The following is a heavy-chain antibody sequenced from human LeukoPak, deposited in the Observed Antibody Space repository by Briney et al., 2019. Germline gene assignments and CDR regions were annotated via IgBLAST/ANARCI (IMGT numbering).Heavy chain of an antibody. V-gene: IGHV3-30*04. Sequence: GGSLRLSCAASGFTFSSYAMHWVRQAPGKGLEWVAVIPYDGSNKYYADSVKGRFTISRDNSKNTLYLQMNSLRAEDTAVYYCAREEVAAAANWFDPWGQGTLVTVSS. CDR3: AREEVAAAANWFDP. CDR1: GFTFSSYA. D-gene: IGHD6-13*01. CDR2: IPYDGSNK. J-gene: IGHJ5*02.